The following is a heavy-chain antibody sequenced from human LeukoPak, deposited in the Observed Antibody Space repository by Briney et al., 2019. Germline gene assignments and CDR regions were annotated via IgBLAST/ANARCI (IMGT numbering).Heavy chain of an antibody. J-gene: IGHJ4*02. CDR3: ARVSQYCTNGVCYTRPVLYFDY. CDR1: GYTLTSYE. D-gene: IGHD2-8*01. Sequence: APVKVSCKASGYTLTSYEINWVRQATGQGLEWMGWMNPNSGNTGYAQKFQGRVTMTRNTSISTAYMELSSLRSEDTAVYYCARVSQYCTNGVCYTRPVLYFDYWGQGTLVTASS. V-gene: IGHV1-8*01. CDR2: MNPNSGNT.